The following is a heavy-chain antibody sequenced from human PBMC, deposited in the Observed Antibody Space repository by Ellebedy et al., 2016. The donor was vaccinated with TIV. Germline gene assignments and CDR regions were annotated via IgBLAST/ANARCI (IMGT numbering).Heavy chain of an antibody. CDR3: AKKVGDSSSYYYDNGMDV. CDR1: GYSFTSYW. CDR2: INPSDSYT. J-gene: IGHJ6*02. D-gene: IGHD6-6*01. V-gene: IGHV5-10-1*01. Sequence: GESLKISCKASGYSFTSYWISWVRQMPGKGLEWMARINPSDSYTSYSPSFQGHVTISVARSISTAYLQWSSLQASDSAIYYCAKKVGDSSSYYYDNGMDVWGQGTTVTVSS.